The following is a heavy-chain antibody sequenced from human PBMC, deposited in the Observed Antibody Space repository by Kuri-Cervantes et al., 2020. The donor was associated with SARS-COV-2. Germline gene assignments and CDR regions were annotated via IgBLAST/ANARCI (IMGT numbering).Heavy chain of an antibody. V-gene: IGHV1-46*01. CDR1: GYTFTSYY. CDR3: AREGRNIDYCYGMDV. D-gene: IGHD1-14*01. Sequence: AAVKVSCKASGYTFTSYYMHWVRQAPGQGLEWMGIINPSGGSTSYAQKFQGRVTMTRDTSTSTVYMELSSLRSEDTAVYYCAREGRNIDYCYGMDVWGQGTTVTVSS. CDR2: INPSGGST. J-gene: IGHJ6*02.